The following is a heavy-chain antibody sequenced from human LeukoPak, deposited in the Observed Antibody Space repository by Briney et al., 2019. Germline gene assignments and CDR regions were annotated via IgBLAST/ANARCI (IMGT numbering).Heavy chain of an antibody. Sequence: SQTLSLTCAVSGDSVSSKNGAWNWIRQSPSRGLEWLGRTYYRSKWYDEYADSVKGRVTISPDTSKNQFSLHVYSVTPEDTAVYYCARDLGTSGWYTFDFWGQGTLVTVSS. CDR2: TYYRSKWYD. CDR1: GDSVSSKNGA. D-gene: IGHD6-19*01. J-gene: IGHJ5*01. V-gene: IGHV6-1*01. CDR3: ARDLGTSGWYTFDF.